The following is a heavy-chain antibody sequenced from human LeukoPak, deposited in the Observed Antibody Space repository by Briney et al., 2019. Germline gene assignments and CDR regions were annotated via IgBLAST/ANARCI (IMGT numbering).Heavy chain of an antibody. CDR3: ARCGANGDYDLVY. J-gene: IGHJ4*02. V-gene: IGHV1-46*01. Sequence: GASVKVSCKASGYTFTRYYIHWVRQAPGQGLEWMAIINPSGGSTSYAQKFQGRVTMTRDTSTSTVYMGLSSLRSEDTAVYYCARCGANGDYDLVYWGQGTLVTLSS. CDR2: INPSGGST. CDR1: GYTFTRYY. D-gene: IGHD4-17*01.